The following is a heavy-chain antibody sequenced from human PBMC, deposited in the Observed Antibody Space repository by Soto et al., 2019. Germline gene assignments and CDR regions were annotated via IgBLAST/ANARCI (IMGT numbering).Heavy chain of an antibody. CDR1: GGSISSGTSY. Sequence: PSETLSLTCTVSGGSISSGTSYWSWIRQRPGKGLEWIGYIFYSGSFYYTPSLRGRVIILADTSKNQFTLRLSSVTAADTAVYYCARGYDFWSGYYQYYFDYWGQGTLVTVSS. D-gene: IGHD3-3*01. CDR3: ARGYDFWSGYYQYYFDY. V-gene: IGHV4-31*03. J-gene: IGHJ4*02. CDR2: IFYSGSF.